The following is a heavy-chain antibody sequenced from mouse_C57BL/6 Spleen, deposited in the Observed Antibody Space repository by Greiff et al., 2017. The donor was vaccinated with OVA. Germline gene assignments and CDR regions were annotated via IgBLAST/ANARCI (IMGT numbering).Heavy chain of an antibody. J-gene: IGHJ3*01. CDR3: ATTVPSGAWCAD. CDR2: ISSGSSTI. CDR1: GFTFSDYG. D-gene: IGHD1-1*01. V-gene: IGHV5-17*01. Sequence: EVKLMESGGGLVKPGGSLKLSCAASGFTFSDYGMHWVRQAPEKGLEWVAYISSGSSTIYYAATVKGRFTISRDNAKNTLFLQMTSLRSEDTAMYYCATTVPSGAWCADWGQGTLVTVSA.